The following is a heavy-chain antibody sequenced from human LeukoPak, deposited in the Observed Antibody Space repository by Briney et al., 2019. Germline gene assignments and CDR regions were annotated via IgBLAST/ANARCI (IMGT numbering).Heavy chain of an antibody. CDR2: ISYDGSNK. CDR3: AKDPAPSGYRYYFDY. CDR1: GFTFSSYG. J-gene: IGHJ4*02. Sequence: QPGGSLRLSCAASGFTFSSYGMHWVRQAPGKGLEWVAVISYDGSNKYYADSVKGRFTISRDNSKNTLYLQMNSLRAEDTAVYYCAKDPAPSGYRYYFDYWGQGTLVTVSS. V-gene: IGHV3-30*18. D-gene: IGHD3-22*01.